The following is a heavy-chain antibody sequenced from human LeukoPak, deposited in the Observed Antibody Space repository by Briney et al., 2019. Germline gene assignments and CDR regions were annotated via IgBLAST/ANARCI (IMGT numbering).Heavy chain of an antibody. CDR2: ISTSSSYI. V-gene: IGHV3-21*01. CDR1: GFTFGDYS. D-gene: IGHD2-15*01. Sequence: GGSLRLSCAASGFTFGDYSVNWVRQAPGKGLEWVASISTSSSYIYYADSVKGRFTISRDNAKNSLYLQMISLRADEDTAVYYCVREAQLCTGGACYSNWYFDLWGRGTLVTVSS. CDR3: VREAQLCTGGACYSNWYFDL. J-gene: IGHJ2*01.